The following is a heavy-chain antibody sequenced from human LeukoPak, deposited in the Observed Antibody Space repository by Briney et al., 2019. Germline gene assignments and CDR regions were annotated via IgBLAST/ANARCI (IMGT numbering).Heavy chain of an antibody. CDR2: IHYSGST. D-gene: IGHD3-16*01. J-gene: IGHJ4*02. CDR3: ARVRRGSNYFEY. Sequence: PGGSLRLSCAASGFTFSSYAMSWVRQPPGKGLEWIGSIHYSGSTFYNPSLKSRVTMSVDTSKNRFSLKLSSVTAADTAVYYCARVRRGSNYFEYWGQGTLVTVSS. V-gene: IGHV4-39*01. CDR1: GFTFSSYA.